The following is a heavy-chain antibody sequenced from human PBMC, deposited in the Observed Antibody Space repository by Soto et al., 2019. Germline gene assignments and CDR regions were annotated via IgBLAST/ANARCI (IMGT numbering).Heavy chain of an antibody. CDR1: GFTFSSYS. Sequence: GGSLRLSCAASGFTFSSYSMNWVRQAPGKGLEWVSYISSSSSTIYYADSVKGRFTISRDNAKNSLYLQMNSLRDEDTAVYYCARDTPLLADYVDYYYYGTDVWGQGTTVTVSS. D-gene: IGHD4-17*01. J-gene: IGHJ6*02. V-gene: IGHV3-48*02. CDR2: ISSSSSTI. CDR3: ARDTPLLADYVDYYYYGTDV.